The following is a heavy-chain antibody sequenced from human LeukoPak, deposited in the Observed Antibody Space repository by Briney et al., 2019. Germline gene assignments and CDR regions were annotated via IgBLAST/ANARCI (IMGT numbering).Heavy chain of an antibody. CDR3: ARLRLGSYFQPQDAFDI. Sequence: GESLKISCKGSGYSFTSYWIGWLRQMPGKGLEWMGIIYPGDSDTRYSPSFQGQVTISADKSISTAYLQWSSLKASDTAMYYCARLRLGSYFQPQDAFDIWGQGTMVTVSS. CDR1: GYSFTSYW. J-gene: IGHJ3*02. V-gene: IGHV5-51*01. D-gene: IGHD1-26*01. CDR2: IYPGDSDT.